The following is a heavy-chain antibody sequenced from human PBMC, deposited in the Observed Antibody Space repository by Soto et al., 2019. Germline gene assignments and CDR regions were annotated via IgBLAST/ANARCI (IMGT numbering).Heavy chain of an antibody. CDR1: GDSSVSSSSYY. Sequence: PSETLSLTCTVSGDSSVSSSSYYWGWIRQPPGKGLEWIGSIYYTGNTFYSPSFRSRLTISVDTSKSQFSLKLRFVTAADTATYYCSSEVSSTYGMDVWGQGTTVTVSS. CDR3: SSEVSSTYGMDV. CDR2: IYYTGNT. D-gene: IGHD2-15*01. V-gene: IGHV4-39*01. J-gene: IGHJ6*02.